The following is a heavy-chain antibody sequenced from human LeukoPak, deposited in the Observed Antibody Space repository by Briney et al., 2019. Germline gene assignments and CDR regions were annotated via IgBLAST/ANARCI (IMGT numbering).Heavy chain of an antibody. J-gene: IGHJ4*02. CDR3: ARRGSGTYFPFDY. Sequence: GESLKISCTASGYSLTSYWIGWVRQMPGKGLERMGIIYPGDSDTRYSPSFQGQVTISVDKSISTAYLQWSSLKASDTAMYYCARRGSGTYFPFDYWGQGTLVTVSS. CDR1: GYSLTSYW. V-gene: IGHV5-51*01. CDR2: IYPGDSDT. D-gene: IGHD1-26*01.